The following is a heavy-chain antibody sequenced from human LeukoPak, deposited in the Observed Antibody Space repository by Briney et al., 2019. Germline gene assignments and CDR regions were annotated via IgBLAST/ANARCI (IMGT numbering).Heavy chain of an antibody. CDR3: ARPSFRTGSYFDH. CDR1: GFTFTDYW. D-gene: IGHD3/OR15-3a*01. CDR2: IEEYGNEV. J-gene: IGHJ4*02. Sequence: PGGSLRLSCAASGFTFTDYWMGWVRQAPGKGLEWVANIEEYGNEVQYVDSVKGRFTIFRDNTKTSLYLQMNNLRVEDTAVYYCARPSFRTGSYFDHWGQGALVTVSS. V-gene: IGHV3-7*01.